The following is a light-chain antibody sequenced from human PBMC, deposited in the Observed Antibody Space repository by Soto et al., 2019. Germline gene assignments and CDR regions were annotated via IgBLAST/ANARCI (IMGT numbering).Light chain of an antibody. J-gene: IGKJ2*01. CDR1: QSVSSIY. CDR2: GAS. CDR3: QQYGSSPNT. V-gene: IGKV3-20*01. Sequence: EIVLTQSPGTLSLSPGERATLSCRASQSVSSIYLAWYQQKPGQAPRLLIYGASSRATGIPDRFSGSGSGTDFTLTISRLEPADFAVYYCQQYGSSPNTFGQGTKLEIK.